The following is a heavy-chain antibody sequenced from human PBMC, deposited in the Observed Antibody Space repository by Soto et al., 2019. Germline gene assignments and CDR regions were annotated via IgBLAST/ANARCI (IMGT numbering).Heavy chain of an antibody. Sequence: QVQLVQSGARGKRPGASVRVSCKASGYTSTSYETNWGRQATGQGLEWMGWMNPNSGNTGYAQKFQGRVTMTRNTSISTAYMELSSLRSEDTAVYFCARERSAAGTGWFDPWGQGTLVTVSS. D-gene: IGHD6-13*01. V-gene: IGHV1-8*01. CDR3: ARERSAAGTGWFDP. J-gene: IGHJ5*02. CDR2: MNPNSGNT. CDR1: GYTSTSYE.